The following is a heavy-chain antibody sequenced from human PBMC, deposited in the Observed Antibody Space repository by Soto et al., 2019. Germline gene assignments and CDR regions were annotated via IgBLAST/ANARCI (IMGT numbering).Heavy chain of an antibody. CDR1: GGSLSDYF. D-gene: IGHD2-21*01. V-gene: IGHV4-34*01. Sequence: SETLSLTCVVSGGSLSDYFWSCIRQPPEMAREWIGEINHLGSINYNPSLKSRVTMSVDTSKNQFSLTLNSVTAADTATYYCARGGISHWTYFYYMDVWDRGTTVTVSS. CDR3: ARGGISHWTYFYYMDV. CDR2: INHLGSI. J-gene: IGHJ6*03.